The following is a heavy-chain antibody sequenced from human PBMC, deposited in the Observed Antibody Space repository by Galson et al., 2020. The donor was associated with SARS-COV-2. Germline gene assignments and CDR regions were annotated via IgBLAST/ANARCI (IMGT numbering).Heavy chain of an antibody. CDR1: GFSLSNARMG. Sequence: SGPTLVKPTETLTLTCTVSGFSLSNARMGVSWIRQPPGKALEWLAHTFSNDEKSYSTSLKSRLTISKDTSKSQVVLTMTNMDPVDAATYYFASYSGSYYMFDYWGQGTLVTVSS. D-gene: IGHD1-26*01. J-gene: IGHJ4*02. CDR3: ASYSGSYYMFDY. CDR2: TFSNDEK. V-gene: IGHV2-26*01.